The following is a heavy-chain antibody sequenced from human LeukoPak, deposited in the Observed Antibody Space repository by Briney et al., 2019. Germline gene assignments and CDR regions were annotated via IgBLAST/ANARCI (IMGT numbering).Heavy chain of an antibody. CDR2: IKQDGSEK. CDR3: ARDPSMITFGGVIVPRSVFDY. V-gene: IGHV3-7*01. Sequence: GGSLRLSCAASGFTFSSYWMSWVRQAPWRGLEWVANIKQDGSEKYYVDSVKGRFTISRDNAKNSLYLQMNSLRAEDTAVYYCARDPSMITFGGVIVPRSVFDYWGQGTLVTVSS. J-gene: IGHJ4*02. CDR1: GFTFSSYW. D-gene: IGHD3-16*02.